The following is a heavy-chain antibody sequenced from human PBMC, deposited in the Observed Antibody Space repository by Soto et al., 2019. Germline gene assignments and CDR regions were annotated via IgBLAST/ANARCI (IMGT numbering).Heavy chain of an antibody. CDR1: RYSFTSYW. V-gene: IGHV5-10-1*01. Sequence: GESLKISCKGSRYSFTSYWISWVRQMPGKGLEWMGRIDPSDSYTNYSPSFQGHVTISADKSISTAYLQWSSLKASDTAMYYCARCQAYDSNPLDGMDVWGQGTTVTVSS. CDR2: IDPSDSYT. CDR3: ARCQAYDSNPLDGMDV. D-gene: IGHD3-22*01. J-gene: IGHJ6*02.